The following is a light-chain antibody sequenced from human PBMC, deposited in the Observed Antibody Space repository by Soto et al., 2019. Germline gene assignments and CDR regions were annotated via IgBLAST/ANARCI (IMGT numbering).Light chain of an antibody. V-gene: IGLV2-14*01. CDR2: EVT. Sequence: SVLTKPASVSGSPGQSITISCAGTRDDIGAYEYVSWYQQHPGNAPKLVVYEVTNRPSGVSDSFSGSKSGNTASLTISGLQAEDEADYYCNSYTNSSAVVFGGWTKATVL. J-gene: IGLJ2*01. CDR3: NSYTNSSAVV. CDR1: RDDIGAYEY.